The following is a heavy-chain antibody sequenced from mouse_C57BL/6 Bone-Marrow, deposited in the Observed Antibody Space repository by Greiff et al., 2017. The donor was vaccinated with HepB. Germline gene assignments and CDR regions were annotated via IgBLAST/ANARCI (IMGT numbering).Heavy chain of an antibody. J-gene: IGHJ2*01. CDR1: GFTFSDYY. CDR3: ARRIYYGNYDYFDY. V-gene: IGHV5-12*01. Sequence: EVQLVESGGGLVQPGGSLKLSCAASGFTFSDYYMYWVRQTPEKRLEWVAYISNGGGSTYYPDTVKGRFTISRDNAKNTLYLQMSRLKSEDTAMYYCARRIYYGNYDYFDYWGQGTTLTVSS. CDR2: ISNGGGST. D-gene: IGHD2-1*01.